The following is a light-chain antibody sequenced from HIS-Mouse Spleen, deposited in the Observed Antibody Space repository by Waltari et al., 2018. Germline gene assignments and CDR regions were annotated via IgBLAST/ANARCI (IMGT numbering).Light chain of an antibody. V-gene: IGLV2-23*01. J-gene: IGLJ1*01. Sequence: QSALTQPASVSGSPGQSIPISCTGTSSDVGRYNLVSWYQQHPVKAPKLMIYEGSKRPSGVSNRFSGSKSGNTASLTISGLQAEDEADYYCCSYAGSSTFVFGTGTKVTVL. CDR2: EGS. CDR3: CSYAGSSTFV. CDR1: SSDVGRYNL.